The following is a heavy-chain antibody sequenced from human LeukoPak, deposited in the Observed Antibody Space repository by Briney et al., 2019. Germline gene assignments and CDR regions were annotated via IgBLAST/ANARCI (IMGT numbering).Heavy chain of an antibody. CDR1: GFTVYTHY. CDR2: IYSSGPT. V-gene: IGHV3-53*01. Sequence: PVGSLQLSCAASGFTVYTHYMGWVRQAPGKGLECVSVIYSSGPTYYADSVKGRFTISRDNSKNTLYLQMNSLRAEDTAVYYCAQDLGRIGTTHAFDLRGQGTVVTVSS. D-gene: IGHD1-1*01. J-gene: IGHJ3*01. CDR3: AQDLGRIGTTHAFDL.